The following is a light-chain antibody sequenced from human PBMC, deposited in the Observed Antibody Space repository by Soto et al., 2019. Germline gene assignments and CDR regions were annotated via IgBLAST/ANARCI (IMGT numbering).Light chain of an antibody. V-gene: IGLV1-47*01. CDR3: AAWDDSLSGVV. CDR2: RNN. Sequence: QSVLTQPPSASGTPRQRVTISCSGSSSNIGSNFIYWYQQLPGTAPKLLIDRNNQRPSGVPDRFSGSKSGTSASLAISGLRSEDEGDYHCAAWDDSLSGVVFGGGTKLTVL. J-gene: IGLJ2*01. CDR1: SSNIGSNF.